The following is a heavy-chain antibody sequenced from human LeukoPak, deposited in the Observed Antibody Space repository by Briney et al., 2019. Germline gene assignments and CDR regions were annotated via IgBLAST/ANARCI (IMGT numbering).Heavy chain of an antibody. J-gene: IGHJ4*02. CDR2: ISGSGGST. CDR1: GLTFSSYA. Sequence: GGSLRLSCAASGLTFSSYAMSWVRQAPGKGLEWVSAISGSGGSTYYADSVKGRFTISRDNSKNTLYLQMNSLRAEDTAVYYCASSMQWLVSFDYWGQGTLVTVSS. D-gene: IGHD6-19*01. V-gene: IGHV3-23*01. CDR3: ASSMQWLVSFDY.